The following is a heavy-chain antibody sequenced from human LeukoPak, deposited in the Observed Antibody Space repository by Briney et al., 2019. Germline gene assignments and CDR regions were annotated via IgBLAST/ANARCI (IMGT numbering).Heavy chain of an antibody. V-gene: IGHV4-31*03. D-gene: IGHD3-10*02. CDR2: IYYSGTT. CDR3: GRVFQSAIQNNCSPP. CDR1: GGSISSGSYY. Sequence: SQTLSLTCTVSGGSISSGSYYWSWIRQHPGKGLEWIGYIYYSGTTYYNPSLKSRVTISVDTSKNQFSLKLSSVTAADTAVYYCGRVFQSAIQNNCSPPGGGGPLFPVPS. J-gene: IGHJ5*02.